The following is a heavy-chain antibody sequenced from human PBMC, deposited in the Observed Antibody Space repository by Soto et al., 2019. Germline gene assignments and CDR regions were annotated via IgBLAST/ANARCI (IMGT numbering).Heavy chain of an antibody. CDR3: ARDNNYFDP. CDR2: INVYNSRT. V-gene: IGHV1-18*01. CDR1: GYSFATFG. Sequence: SVEVSCKASGYSFATFGRTWVRQAPGQEHKRMGGINVYNSRTNNAQKFQGRITITTDTSTSTAYMELRSLRSDYTAIYYCARDNNYFDPWGQGTLVTVSS. J-gene: IGHJ5*02.